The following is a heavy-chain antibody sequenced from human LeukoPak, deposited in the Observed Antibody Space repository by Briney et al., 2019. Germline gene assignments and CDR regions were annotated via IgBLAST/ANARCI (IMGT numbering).Heavy chain of an antibody. V-gene: IGHV1-46*02. CDR3: ARDGSPARFDY. CDR1: GYTFNTYY. Sequence: ASVKVSCKTSGYTFNTYYIHWVRQAPGQGLEWMGIIDPSGGSTTYAQKFQGRVTTTRDTSTTTVYMELNNLKSEDTAVYYCARDGSPARFDYWGHGTLVTVSS. D-gene: IGHD6-13*01. CDR2: IDPSGGST. J-gene: IGHJ4*01.